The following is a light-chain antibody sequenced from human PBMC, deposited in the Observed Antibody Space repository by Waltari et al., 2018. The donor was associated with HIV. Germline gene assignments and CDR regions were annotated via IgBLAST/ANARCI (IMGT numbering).Light chain of an antibody. Sequence: DIRMTQSPSTLSVSIGDRVSITCRASQNVSKWLAWYQQKPGKAPKLLIHKTSSLNSGVPSRFSGSGSGTDFSLTINGLQPDDFATYYCQQYNSDFYTFGQGTELEIK. CDR3: QQYNSDFYT. V-gene: IGKV1-5*03. CDR2: KTS. J-gene: IGKJ2*01. CDR1: QNVSKW.